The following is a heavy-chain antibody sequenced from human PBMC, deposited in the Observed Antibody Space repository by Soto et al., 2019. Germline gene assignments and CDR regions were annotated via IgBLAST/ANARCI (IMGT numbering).Heavy chain of an antibody. CDR3: ARAPVEDIVVLPAARGWFDP. CDR2: ISYDGSNV. CDR1: GFPFITYT. J-gene: IGHJ5*02. V-gene: IGHV3-30-3*01. Sequence: SRRLSSAASGFPFITYTMHWVRQAPGKGLECVSVISYDGSNVYYADSVKGRSTISRDNSRNTLYLQMNSLRVEDTAVYYCARAPVEDIVVLPAARGWFDPWGQGTLVTGSA. D-gene: IGHD2-2*01.